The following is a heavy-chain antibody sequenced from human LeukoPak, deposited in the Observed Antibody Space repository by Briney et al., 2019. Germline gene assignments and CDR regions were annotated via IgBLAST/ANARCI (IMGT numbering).Heavy chain of an antibody. Sequence: PGGSLRLSXAASGFTFSSYSMNWVRQAPGKGLEWVSSISSSSSYIHYADSVKGRFTISRDNAKNSLYLQMNSLRAEDTAVYYCARRTSYSSGDWGQGTLVTVSS. CDR2: ISSSSSYI. J-gene: IGHJ4*02. CDR1: GFTFSSYS. V-gene: IGHV3-21*01. CDR3: ARRTSYSSGD. D-gene: IGHD6-19*01.